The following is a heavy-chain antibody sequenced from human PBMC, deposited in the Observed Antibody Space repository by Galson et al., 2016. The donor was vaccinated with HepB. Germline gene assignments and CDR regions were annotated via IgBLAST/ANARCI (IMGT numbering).Heavy chain of an antibody. CDR3: ARGGRAFGA. CDR2: IRNRVHGGTT. V-gene: IGHV3-49*03. CDR1: GFGFGDYA. Sequence: SLRLSCAGSGFGFGDYAVTWFRQAPGKGLEWVGFIRNRVHGGTTEYAASVKGSFTISRDDSRSIAYLQMNSLRVEDTALYYCARGGRAFGAWGQGTLVTVSS. J-gene: IGHJ5*02. D-gene: IGHD3-10*01.